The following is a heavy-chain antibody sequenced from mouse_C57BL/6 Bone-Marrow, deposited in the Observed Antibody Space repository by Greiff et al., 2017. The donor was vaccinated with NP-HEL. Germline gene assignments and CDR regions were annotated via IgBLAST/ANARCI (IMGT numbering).Heavy chain of an antibody. J-gene: IGHJ1*03. V-gene: IGHV2-5*01. CDR2: IWRGGST. CDR1: GFSLTSYG. CDR3: AKTQVATFHWYFDV. Sequence: VKLMESGPGLVQPSQSLSITCTVSGFSLTSYGVHWVRQSPGKGLEWLGVIWRGGSTDYNAAFMSRLSITKDNSKSQVFFKMNSLQADDTAIYYCAKTQVATFHWYFDVWGTGTTVTVSS. D-gene: IGHD1-1*01.